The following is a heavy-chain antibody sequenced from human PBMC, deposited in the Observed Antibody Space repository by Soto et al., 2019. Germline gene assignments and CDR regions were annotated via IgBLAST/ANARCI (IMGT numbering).Heavy chain of an antibody. J-gene: IGHJ5*02. CDR2: ISNDGSNE. CDR1: GFTFRWFG. Sequence: SLRLSCAGSGFTFRWFGMNWVRQAPGKGLEWVARISNDGSNEYYVDSVKGRFTISRDNSKNTLYLQMDSLRAEDTAVYYCAKVRSGAALGGAWFDPWGQGTLVTVSS. V-gene: IGHV3-30*18. D-gene: IGHD6-6*01. CDR3: AKVRSGAALGGAWFDP.